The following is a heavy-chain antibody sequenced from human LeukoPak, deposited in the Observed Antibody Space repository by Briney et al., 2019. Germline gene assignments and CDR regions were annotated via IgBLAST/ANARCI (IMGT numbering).Heavy chain of an antibody. J-gene: IGHJ4*02. CDR1: GYTFTSYD. CDR3: AKVTGSIDY. D-gene: IGHD1-26*01. V-gene: IGHV1-8*01. Sequence: GASVKVSCRASGYTFTSYDINWVRQATGQGLEWMGWTNPKSGNTGYAQKFQGRVTMTRDTSISTAYMELSSLRSEDTAVYYCAKVTGSIDYWGQGTLVTVSS. CDR2: TNPKSGNT.